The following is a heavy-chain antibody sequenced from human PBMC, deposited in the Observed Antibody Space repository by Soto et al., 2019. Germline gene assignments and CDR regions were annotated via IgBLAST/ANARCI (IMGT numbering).Heavy chain of an antibody. CDR3: ARAGYCSGGSRLFVY. Sequence: PSETLSLTCTVSGGSISSYYWSWIRQPPGKGLEWIGYIYYSGSTNYNPSLKSRVTISVDTSKNQFSLKLSSVTAADTAVYYCARAGYCSGGSRLFVYWGQGTLVTVPS. CDR2: IYYSGST. CDR1: GGSISSYY. V-gene: IGHV4-59*01. D-gene: IGHD2-15*01. J-gene: IGHJ4*02.